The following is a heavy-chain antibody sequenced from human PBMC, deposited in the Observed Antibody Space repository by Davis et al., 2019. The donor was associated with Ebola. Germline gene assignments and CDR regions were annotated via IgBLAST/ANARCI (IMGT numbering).Heavy chain of an antibody. J-gene: IGHJ5*02. Sequence: MPSETLSLTCAVSGGSISSGGYSWSWIRQPPGKGLEWIGYIYHSGSTYYNPSLKSRVTISVDRSKNQFSLKLSSVTAADTAVYYCARHSSSSRGWFDPWGRGTLVTVSS. V-gene: IGHV4-30-2*01. CDR3: ARHSSSSRGWFDP. CDR2: IYHSGST. CDR1: GGSISSGGYS. D-gene: IGHD6-6*01.